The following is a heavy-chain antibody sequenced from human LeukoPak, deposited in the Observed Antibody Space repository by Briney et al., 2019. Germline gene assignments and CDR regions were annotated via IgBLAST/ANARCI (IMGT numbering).Heavy chain of an antibody. V-gene: IGHV3-53*01. J-gene: IGHJ4*02. D-gene: IGHD3-22*01. Sequence: GGSLRLSCAASGFSFSIYSLNWVRQAPGKGLEWVSIIYSGGNTFYADSVQGRFTISRDNSKNTLYLQMNSLRAEDTAVYYCARGTGYMIVVDHFDYWGQGTLVTVSS. CDR3: ARGTGYMIVVDHFDY. CDR2: IYSGGNT. CDR1: GFSFSIYS.